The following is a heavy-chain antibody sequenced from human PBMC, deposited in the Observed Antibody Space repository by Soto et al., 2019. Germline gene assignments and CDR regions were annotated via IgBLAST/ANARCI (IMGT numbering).Heavy chain of an antibody. V-gene: IGHV2-5*02. J-gene: IGHJ2*01. D-gene: IGHD2-15*01. CDR1: GFSLTTGGVA. Sequence: QITLKESGPTLVKPTQTLTLTCTFSGFSLTTGGVAVGWIRQPPGKALEWLALIYWDDDKQYSPSLKSRLSYTKDTPKNPVVLTMTNMDPVDTATYYGALSECSGGDCYSRWYFGLWGRGALVSVSS. CDR3: ALSECSGGDCYSRWYFGL. CDR2: IYWDDDK.